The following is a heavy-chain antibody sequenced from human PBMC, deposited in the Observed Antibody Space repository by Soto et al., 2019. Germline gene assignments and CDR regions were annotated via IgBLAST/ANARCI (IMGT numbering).Heavy chain of an antibody. CDR1: GFPFSSYA. CDR2: ISGGGDRA. J-gene: IGHJ6*03. CDR3: AKGIHYDFWSGHYYYYMDA. Sequence: EVQLLKSRGGVVQPGGSLRLSCAGSGFPFSSYAVSWVRQTPGKGLEWVSSISGGGDRAYHADSVKGRFSISRDNLKNTLYLHMNSLRPEDTAVYYCAKGIHYDFWSGHYYYYMDAWGKGTTVIVSS. D-gene: IGHD3-3*01. V-gene: IGHV3-23*01.